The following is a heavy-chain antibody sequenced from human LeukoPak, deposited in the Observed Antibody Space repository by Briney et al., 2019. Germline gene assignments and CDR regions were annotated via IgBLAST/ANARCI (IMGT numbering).Heavy chain of an antibody. D-gene: IGHD5-18*01. Sequence: SETLSLTCTVSGGSISSGGYYWRWIRQPPGKGLEWIGYIYHSGSTYYNPSLKSRVTISVDRSKNQFSLKLSSVTAADTAVYYCAIQSPGYAFDIWGQGTMVTVSS. J-gene: IGHJ3*02. CDR3: AIQSPGYAFDI. CDR2: IYHSGST. CDR1: GGSISSGGYY. V-gene: IGHV4-30-2*01.